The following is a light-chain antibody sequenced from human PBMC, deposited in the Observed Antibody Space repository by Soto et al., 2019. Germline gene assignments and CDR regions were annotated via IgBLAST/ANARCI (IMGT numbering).Light chain of an antibody. V-gene: IGKV3-20*01. CDR2: DAS. CDR1: QSVSSSY. J-gene: IGKJ4*01. CDR3: QRYGSSPT. Sequence: EIVLTQSPGTLSLSPGERATLSCRASQSVSSSYLAWYQQKPGQAPRLLIYDASSRATGIPDRFSGSGSGTDFTLTISRLEPEDFAVYYCQRYGSSPTFGGGTKVEIK.